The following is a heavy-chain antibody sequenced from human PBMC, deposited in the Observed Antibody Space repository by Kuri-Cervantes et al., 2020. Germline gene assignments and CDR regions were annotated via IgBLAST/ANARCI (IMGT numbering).Heavy chain of an antibody. CDR1: GFVFSRYS. D-gene: IGHD2-2*01. CDR2: ISSSSSYI. Sequence: GESLKISCAASGFVFSRYSMNWVRQAPGKGLEWVSSISSSSSYIYYADSVKGRFTISRDNAKNSLYLQMNSLRAEDTAVYYCAREGYCSSTSCYGGGVWFDPWGQGTLVTVSS. CDR3: AREGYCSSTSCYGGGVWFDP. J-gene: IGHJ5*02. V-gene: IGHV3-21*03.